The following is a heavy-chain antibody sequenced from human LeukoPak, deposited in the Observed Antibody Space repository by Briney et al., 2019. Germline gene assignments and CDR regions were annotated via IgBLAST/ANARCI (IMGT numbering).Heavy chain of an antibody. V-gene: IGHV7-4-1*02. CDR1: GYTFTNYA. J-gene: IGHJ4*02. D-gene: IGHD3-16*02. Sequence: ASVKVSCKTSGYTFTNYAVNWVRQAPGQGLEWMGWINTNTGNPTYAQGFTERFVFSLDTSVSTAYLQISSLKAEDTAVYYCARAESYDSVWGSYRTLDYWGQGTLVTVSS. CDR2: INTNTGNP. CDR3: ARAESYDSVWGSYRTLDY.